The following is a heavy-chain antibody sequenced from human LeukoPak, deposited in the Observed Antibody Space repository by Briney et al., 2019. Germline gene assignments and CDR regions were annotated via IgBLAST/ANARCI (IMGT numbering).Heavy chain of an antibody. J-gene: IGHJ6*03. D-gene: IGHD1-26*01. CDR1: GGSISSGDYY. CDR3: ARGALGINYMDV. V-gene: IGHV4-30-4*08. Sequence: SETLSLTCTVSGGSISSGDYYWSWIRQPPGKGLEWIGYIYYSGSTYYNPSLKSRVTISVDTSKNQFSLKLSSVTAADTAVYYCARGALGINYMDVWGRGTTVTVSS. CDR2: IYYSGST.